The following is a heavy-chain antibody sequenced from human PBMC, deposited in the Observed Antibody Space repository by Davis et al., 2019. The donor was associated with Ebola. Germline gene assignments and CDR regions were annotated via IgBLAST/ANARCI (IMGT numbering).Heavy chain of an antibody. Sequence: GGSLRLSCAASGFTFRLYVMHWVRQAPGKGLEWVAVISYDGSNKNYADSVKGRFTISRDNSKNTLYLQMNSLRAEDTAVYYCARDHGYCSGGSCYSSYFDYWGQGTLVTVSS. J-gene: IGHJ4*02. D-gene: IGHD2-15*01. CDR3: ARDHGYCSGGSCYSSYFDY. V-gene: IGHV3-30-3*01. CDR2: ISYDGSNK. CDR1: GFTFRLYV.